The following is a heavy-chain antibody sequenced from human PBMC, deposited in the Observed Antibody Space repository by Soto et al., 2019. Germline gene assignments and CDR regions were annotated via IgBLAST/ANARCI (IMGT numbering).Heavy chain of an antibody. J-gene: IGHJ4*02. V-gene: IGHV1-69*13. Sequence: ASVKVSCKASGGTFSSYRINWVRQAPGQGLEWVGGIVPIYRIADYAQKFQGRVTTTADESARTSYMELRSLKSQDTAVYYCVRDSGAKLSSSWGQGTLVTVSS. CDR2: IVPIYRIA. CDR3: VRDSGAKLSSS. D-gene: IGHD6-13*01. CDR1: GGTFSSYR.